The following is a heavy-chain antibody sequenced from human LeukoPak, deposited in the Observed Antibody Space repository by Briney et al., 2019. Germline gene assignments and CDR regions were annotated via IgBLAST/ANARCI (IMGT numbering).Heavy chain of an antibody. V-gene: IGHV3-7*04. D-gene: IGHD3-10*01. J-gene: IGHJ4*02. CDR3: TRDALFGSGRTHLDF. CDR2: IKHDRSEA. Sequence: GGSLRLSCAVSGFTVSSNYMSWVRQAPGKGLEWVANIKHDRSEAHYVDSVKGRFTISRDNAKNSLSLQMNSLNVDDTGVYFCTRDALFGSGRTHLDFWSQGTLVSVSS. CDR1: GFTVSSNY.